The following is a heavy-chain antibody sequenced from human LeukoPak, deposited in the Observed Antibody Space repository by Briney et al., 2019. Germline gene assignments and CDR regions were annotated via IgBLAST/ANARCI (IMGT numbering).Heavy chain of an antibody. CDR3: ARHRRSSRGVVVITATPGWFDP. CDR2: IYYSGST. V-gene: IGHV4-39*01. J-gene: IGHJ5*02. Sequence: SETLYLTCTVSGDSISSNSYYWGWIRQPPGKGLEWIGSIYYSGSTYYNPSLKGRVTISVDTSKNQFSLKLNSVTAADTALYYCARHRRSSRGVVVITATPGWFDPWGQGTLVTVSS. CDR1: GDSISSNSYY. D-gene: IGHD2-15*01.